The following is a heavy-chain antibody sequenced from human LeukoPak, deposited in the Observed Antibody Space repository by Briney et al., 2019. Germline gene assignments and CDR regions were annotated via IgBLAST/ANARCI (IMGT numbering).Heavy chain of an antibody. CDR3: AKGGSSGPSNYFDY. J-gene: IGHJ4*02. CDR2: ISWNSGSI. V-gene: IGHV3-9*01. D-gene: IGHD6-19*01. CDR1: GFTFSSYS. Sequence: GGSLRLSCAASGFTFSSYSMNWVRQAPGKGLEWVSGISWNSGSIGYADSVKGRFTISRDNAKNSLYLQMNSLRAEDTALYYCAKGGSSGPSNYFDYWGQGTLVTVSS.